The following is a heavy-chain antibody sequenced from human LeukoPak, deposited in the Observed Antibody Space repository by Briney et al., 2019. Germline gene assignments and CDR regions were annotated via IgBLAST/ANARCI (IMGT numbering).Heavy chain of an antibody. Sequence: SETLSLTCTVSGGSISSYYWSWIRQPAGKGLEWIGRIYTSGSTNYNPSLKSRVTMSGDTSKNQFSLKLSSVTAADTAVYYCARDQDCTNGVCYFIWGQGTLVTVSS. J-gene: IGHJ4*02. CDR3: ARDQDCTNGVCYFI. V-gene: IGHV4-4*07. D-gene: IGHD2-8*01. CDR2: IYTSGST. CDR1: GGSISSYY.